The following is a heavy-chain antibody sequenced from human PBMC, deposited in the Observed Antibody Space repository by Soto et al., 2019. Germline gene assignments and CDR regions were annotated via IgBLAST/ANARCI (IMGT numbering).Heavy chain of an antibody. CDR1: GYSFTTYW. Sequence: EVQLVQSGAEVKKPGESLKISCKGSGYSFTTYWIGWLRQMPGKGLEGMVIIYPGDSDTRYSPSFQGQVTISADKSINTTYLQWSSLKASDTAIYYCARQAAAGKYYYAMDVWGQGTTVTVSS. D-gene: IGHD6-13*01. CDR3: ARQAAAGKYYYAMDV. CDR2: IYPGDSDT. V-gene: IGHV5-51*01. J-gene: IGHJ6*02.